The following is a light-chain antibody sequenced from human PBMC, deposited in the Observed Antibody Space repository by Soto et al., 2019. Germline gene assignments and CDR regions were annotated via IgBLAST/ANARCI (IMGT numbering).Light chain of an antibody. Sequence: QSVLAQPTTLCRSLRYSITISCSGTRSIVGGYNYVSWYQQHPGKAHKLMIYDVSNRPSGVSNRFSGSKSGNTASLTISGLQAEDEADYYCSSYTSSSTQVFGTGTKVTVL. CDR2: DVS. CDR3: SSYTSSSTQV. V-gene: IGLV2-14*01. CDR1: RSIVGGYNY. J-gene: IGLJ1*01.